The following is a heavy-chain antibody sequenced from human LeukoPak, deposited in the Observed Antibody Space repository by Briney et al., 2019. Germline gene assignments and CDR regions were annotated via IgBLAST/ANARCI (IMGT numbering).Heavy chain of an antibody. V-gene: IGHV3-21*01. J-gene: IGHJ3*02. D-gene: IGHD2-21*02. CDR1: GFTFSSYS. Sequence: GGSLRLSCAASGFTFSSYSMNWVRQAPGKGLEWVSSISSSSSHIYYADSVKGRFTISRDNAKNSLYLQMNSLRAEDTAVYYCAREEWGLTAQFFDIWGQGTMVTVSS. CDR2: ISSSSSHI. CDR3: AREEWGLTAQFFDI.